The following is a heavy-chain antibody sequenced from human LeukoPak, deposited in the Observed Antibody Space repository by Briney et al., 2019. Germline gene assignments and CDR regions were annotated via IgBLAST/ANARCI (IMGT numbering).Heavy chain of an antibody. CDR3: ARGYCSSGGSCYSEVSVIS. D-gene: IGHD2-15*01. CDR1: GFTFSSYS. Sequence: PGGSLRLSCAASGFTFSSYSMNWVRQAPGKGLEWVSSISSSSSYIYYADSLKGRFTISRDNAKNSLYLQMNSLRAEDTAVYYCARGYCSSGGSCYSEVSVISWGQGTLVTVSS. V-gene: IGHV3-21*01. CDR2: ISSSSSYI. J-gene: IGHJ4*02.